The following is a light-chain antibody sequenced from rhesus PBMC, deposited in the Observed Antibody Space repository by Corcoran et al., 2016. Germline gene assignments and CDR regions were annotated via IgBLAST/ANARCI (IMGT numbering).Light chain of an antibody. CDR2: LVS. V-gene: IGKV2-78*01. CDR1: QSPLERDGYTH. CDR3: KQTLQTPPFT. Sequence: DIVMTQTPPSLPVTPGERASISCRPSQSPLERDGYTHLHWDLQKPGQSPQLLIYLVSNRASGVPDRFSGSGSGTDFTLKFRRVEAEDVGVYYCKQTLQTPPFTFGPGTKLDIQ. J-gene: IGKJ3*01.